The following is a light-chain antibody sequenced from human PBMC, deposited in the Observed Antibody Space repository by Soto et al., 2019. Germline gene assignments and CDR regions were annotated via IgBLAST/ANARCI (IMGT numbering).Light chain of an antibody. CDR1: QSVSSY. CDR3: QQYGSSGT. Sequence: EIVMTQSPATLSVSPGERVTLSCRASQSVSSYLLWYQQKPVQTPRLLIYGASNRATGIPDRFSGSGSGTDFTLTISRLEPEDFAVYYCQQYGSSGTFGQGTKVDIK. J-gene: IGKJ1*01. CDR2: GAS. V-gene: IGKV3-20*01.